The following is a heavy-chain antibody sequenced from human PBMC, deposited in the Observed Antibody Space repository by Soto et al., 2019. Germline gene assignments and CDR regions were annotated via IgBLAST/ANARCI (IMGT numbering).Heavy chain of an antibody. CDR3: AKDIEALVPYYYYGMDV. CDR2: ISWDGGST. Sequence: PGGSLRLSCAASGFTFDDYTMHWVRQAPGKGLEWVSLISWDGGSTYYADSVKGRFTISRDNSKNSLYLQMNSLRTEDTALYYCAKDIEALVPYYYYGMDVWGQGTTVTVSS. V-gene: IGHV3-43*01. CDR1: GFTFDDYT. J-gene: IGHJ6*02.